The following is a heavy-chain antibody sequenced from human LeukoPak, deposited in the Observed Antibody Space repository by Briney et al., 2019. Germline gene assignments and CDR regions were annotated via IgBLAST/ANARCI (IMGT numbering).Heavy chain of an antibody. CDR3: ARESPGYSYGQKDAFDI. CDR2: IYTSGST. J-gene: IGHJ3*02. CDR1: GGSISSGGYY. Sequence: SETLSLTCTVSGGSISSGGYYWSWIRQPAGKGLEWIGRIYTSGSTNYNPSLKSRVTMSVDTSKNQFSLKLSSVTAADTAVYYCARESPGYSYGQKDAFDIWGQGTMVTVSS. V-gene: IGHV4-61*02. D-gene: IGHD5-18*01.